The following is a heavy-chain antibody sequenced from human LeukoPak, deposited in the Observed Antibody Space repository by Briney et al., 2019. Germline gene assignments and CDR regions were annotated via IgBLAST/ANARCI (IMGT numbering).Heavy chain of an antibody. CDR1: GGSISNTNW. D-gene: IGHD2-8*01. CDR2: ISLTGLT. J-gene: IGHJ4*02. V-gene: IGHV4-4*02. Sequence: SSGTLSLTCGVSGGSISNTNWWSWVRQPPGQGLEWIGEISLTGLTHYSPSLESRVTVSLDKSKNQLSLNLTSVTAADTAVYYCSRENGAFSPFGYWGQGTLVTVLS. CDR3: SRENGAFSPFGY.